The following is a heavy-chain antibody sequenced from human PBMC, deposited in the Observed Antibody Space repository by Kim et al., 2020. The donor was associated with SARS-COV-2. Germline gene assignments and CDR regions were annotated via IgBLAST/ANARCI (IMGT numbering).Heavy chain of an antibody. J-gene: IGHJ2*01. Sequence: GGSLRLSCAASGFTVSSNYMSWVRQAPGKGLEWVSVIYSGGSTYYADSVKGRFTISRDNSKNTRYLHRNNLRAEDTAVYYCARESYDSSGYQGWYFDLWGRGTLVTVSS. D-gene: IGHD3-22*01. CDR2: IYSGGST. CDR1: GFTVSSNY. V-gene: IGHV3-53*01. CDR3: ARESYDSSGYQGWYFDL.